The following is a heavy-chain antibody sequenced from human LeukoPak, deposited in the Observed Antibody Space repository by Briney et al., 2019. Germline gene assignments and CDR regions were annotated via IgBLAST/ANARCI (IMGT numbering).Heavy chain of an antibody. CDR1: GFTFSHYE. D-gene: IGHD4-17*01. V-gene: IGHV3-48*03. CDR2: ISSSGGTV. J-gene: IGHJ4*02. CDR3: ARKYGDYAWLDY. Sequence: TGGSLRLSCAASGFTFSHYEMNWVRQAPGKGLEWVSYISSSGGTVYYADPVKGRFTISRDNAKNSLYLQMNSLRAEDTAVYYCARKYGDYAWLDYSGQGTLVTVSS.